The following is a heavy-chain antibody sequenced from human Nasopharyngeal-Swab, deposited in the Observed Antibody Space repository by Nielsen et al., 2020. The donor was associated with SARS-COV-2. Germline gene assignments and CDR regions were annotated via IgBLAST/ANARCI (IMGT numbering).Heavy chain of an antibody. CDR1: GFTFRNSG. D-gene: IGHD4/OR15-4a*01. V-gene: IGHV3-30*18. CDR2: ISYDGSNE. CDR3: AKDVHADYGGIDY. J-gene: IGHJ4*02. Sequence: GESLKISCAASGFTFRNSGMDWVRQAPGKGLEWVAVISYDGSNEYYGDSVKGRFTISRDNSKNTLYLQMNSLRVDDTAVYYCAKDVHADYGGIDYWGQGILVTVSS.